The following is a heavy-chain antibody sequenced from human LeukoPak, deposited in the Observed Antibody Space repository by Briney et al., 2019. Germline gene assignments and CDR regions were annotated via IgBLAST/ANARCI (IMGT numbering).Heavy chain of an antibody. CDR3: ARDAVGSNWFDP. V-gene: IGHV4-59*01. J-gene: IGHJ5*02. CDR1: GGSISSYY. D-gene: IGHD1-26*01. CDR2: IYYIGST. Sequence: SETLSLTCTVSGGSISSYYWGWIRQPPGKGLEWIGDIYYIGSTNYNPSLKSRVTISVDTSKNQFSLKLSSVNAADTAVSYCARDAVGSNWFDPWGQGTLVTVSS.